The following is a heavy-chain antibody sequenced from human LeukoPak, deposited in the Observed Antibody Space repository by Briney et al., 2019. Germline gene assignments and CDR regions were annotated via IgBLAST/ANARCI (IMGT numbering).Heavy chain of an antibody. CDR1: GASFGHYY. V-gene: IGHV4-34*01. D-gene: IGHD3-10*02. Sequence: SETLSLTCAVYGASFGHYYWTWIRRPPGKGLEWIGENHPSGITNYNPSLKSRVTISVDTSKNQFSLNLSSVTAADTAVYYCARGRRPYVFDYWGQGTLVTVSS. J-gene: IGHJ4*02. CDR3: ARGRRPYVFDY. CDR2: NHPSGIT.